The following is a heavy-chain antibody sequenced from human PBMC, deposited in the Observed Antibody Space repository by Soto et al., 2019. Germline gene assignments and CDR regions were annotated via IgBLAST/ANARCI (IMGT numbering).Heavy chain of an antibody. CDR3: ATVSRGRWAPSIDY. J-gene: IGHJ4*02. Sequence: EVQVVESGGGLVKPGGSLRLSCAASGFTFSKAWMNWVRQAPGKGLEWVGRIKSKTDGETMYYAAPVRGRFTISRDDPNNTLYLQMSSLETEGTAVYCCATVSRGRWAPSIDYWGQGALVTVSS. CDR2: IKSKTDGETM. CDR1: GFTFSKAW. D-gene: IGHD1-26*01. V-gene: IGHV3-15*01.